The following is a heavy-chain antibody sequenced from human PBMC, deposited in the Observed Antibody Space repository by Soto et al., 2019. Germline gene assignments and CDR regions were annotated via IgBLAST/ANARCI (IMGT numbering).Heavy chain of an antibody. CDR1: VFTFSSYA. J-gene: IGHJ3*02. CDR3: AKDRSRYYDSSGYRIPDAFDI. V-gene: IGHV3-23*01. Sequence: RWSLRLSCSASVFTFSSYAMSWFRQAPGKGLEWVSAISGSGGSTYYADSVKGRFTISRDNSKNTLYLQMNSLRAEDTAVYYCAKDRSRYYDSSGYRIPDAFDIWGQGTMVTVSS. CDR2: ISGSGGST. D-gene: IGHD3-22*01.